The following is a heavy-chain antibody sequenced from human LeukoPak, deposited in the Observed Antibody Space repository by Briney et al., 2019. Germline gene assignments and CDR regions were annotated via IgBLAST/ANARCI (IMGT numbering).Heavy chain of an antibody. CDR2: INPNSGAT. Sequence: ASVKVSCKASEYTFTGYYMHWVRQAPGQGLEWMGWINPNSGATDYAQNFQGRVTMTRDTSISTAYMELSTLRSDDTAVYYCARDRNGDGFAYFDYWGQGTLVTVSS. CDR1: EYTFTGYY. D-gene: IGHD5-24*01. V-gene: IGHV1-2*02. J-gene: IGHJ4*02. CDR3: ARDRNGDGFAYFDY.